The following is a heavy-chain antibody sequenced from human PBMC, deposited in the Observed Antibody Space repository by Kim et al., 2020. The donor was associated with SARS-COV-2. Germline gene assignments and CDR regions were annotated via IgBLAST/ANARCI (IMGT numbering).Heavy chain of an antibody. Sequence: GGSLRLSCAASGFTFSDYYMSWIRQAPGKGLEWVSYISSSSSYTNYADSVKGRFTISRDNAKNSLYLQMNSLRAEDTAVYYCATETNWFDPWGQGTLVTVSS. CDR2: ISSSSSYT. V-gene: IGHV3-11*06. J-gene: IGHJ5*02. CDR3: ATETNWFDP. CDR1: GFTFSDYY.